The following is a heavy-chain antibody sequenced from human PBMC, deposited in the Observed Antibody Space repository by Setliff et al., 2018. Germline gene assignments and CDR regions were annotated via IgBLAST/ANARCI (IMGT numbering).Heavy chain of an antibody. D-gene: IGHD3-3*01. Sequence: SETLSLTCAVYGGSFSGYHWSWFRQPPGKGLEWIGEISHSGDPNYNPSLKSRVTISLDTSKNQFSLKLTSVTAADTAVYYCARAPQYSNFWYALSWFDPWGQGTLVTVS. CDR2: ISHSGDP. J-gene: IGHJ5*02. V-gene: IGHV4-34*01. CDR1: GGSFSGYH. CDR3: ARAPQYSNFWYALSWFDP.